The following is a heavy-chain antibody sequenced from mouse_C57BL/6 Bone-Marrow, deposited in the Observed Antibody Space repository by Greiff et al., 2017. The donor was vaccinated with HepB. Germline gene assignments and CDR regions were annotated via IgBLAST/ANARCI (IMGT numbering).Heavy chain of an antibody. J-gene: IGHJ1*03. CDR1: GFTFSSYA. CDR3: AREGYYSNYVWYFDV. Sequence: DVKLVESGGGLVKPGGSLKLSCAASGFTFSSYAMSWVRQTPEKRLEWVATISDGGSYTYYPDNVKGRFTISRDNAKNNLYLQMSHLKSEDTAMYYCAREGYYSNYVWYFDVWGTGTTVTVSS. V-gene: IGHV5-4*01. CDR2: ISDGGSYT. D-gene: IGHD2-5*01.